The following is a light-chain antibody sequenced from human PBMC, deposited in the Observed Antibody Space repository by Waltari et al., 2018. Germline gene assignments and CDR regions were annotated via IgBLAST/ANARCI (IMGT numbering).Light chain of an antibody. Sequence: EIVLTQSPGTLSLSPGERVTLSCRASQSVSRALAWYQQKLGQARRLLIYGASSRATGIPDRFSGSGSGTDFSLTISRLEPEDFAVYYCQHYVRLPVTFGQGTKVEIK. V-gene: IGKV3-20*01. CDR1: QSVSRA. CDR2: GAS. CDR3: QHYVRLPVT. J-gene: IGKJ1*01.